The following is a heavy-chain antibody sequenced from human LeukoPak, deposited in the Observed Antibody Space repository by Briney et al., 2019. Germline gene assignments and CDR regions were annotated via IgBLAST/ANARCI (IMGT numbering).Heavy chain of an antibody. CDR2: INPDRGGT. CDR1: GYTFTAYY. D-gene: IGHD3-10*01. J-gene: IGHJ4*02. CDR3: ARGRPGYNDY. Sequence: ASVKVSCTASGYTFTAYYMHWVRQAPGQGLEWMGRINPDRGGTNYAQKFQGRVTMTRDKSISTAYMELTSLRSDDTAVYYCARGRPGYNDYWGQGTLVTVSS. V-gene: IGHV1-2*06.